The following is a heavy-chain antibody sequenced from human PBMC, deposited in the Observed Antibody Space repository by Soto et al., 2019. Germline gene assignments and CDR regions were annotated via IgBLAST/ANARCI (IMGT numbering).Heavy chain of an antibody. CDR2: ISGSGGSP. CDR1: GFTFSNYA. CDR3: AKEGTRGLYYFDY. Sequence: EVQLLESGGGLVQPGGSLRLSCAASGFTFSNYAMNWVRQAPGKGLEWVSTISGSGGSPYYADSVKGRFPISRDNSKNTLYLQMNSLRAGDSAIYYCAKEGTRGLYYFDYWGQGTLVTVSS. J-gene: IGHJ4*02. D-gene: IGHD2-2*01. V-gene: IGHV3-23*01.